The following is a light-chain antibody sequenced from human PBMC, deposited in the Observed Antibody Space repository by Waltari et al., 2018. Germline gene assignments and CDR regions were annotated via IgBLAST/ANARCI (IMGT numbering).Light chain of an antibody. CDR3: VLYMGSAMV. CDR1: SGSVPSSYY. CDR2: NTN. J-gene: IGLJ3*02. Sequence: TVVTQEPSFSVSPGATVTLTCGFTSGSVPSSYYSDGYQQNPGQAPRTLIYNTNTRSSGVPDRFSGSILGNKAALTITGAQADDESDYYCVLYMGSAMVFGGGTKLTVL. V-gene: IGLV8-61*01.